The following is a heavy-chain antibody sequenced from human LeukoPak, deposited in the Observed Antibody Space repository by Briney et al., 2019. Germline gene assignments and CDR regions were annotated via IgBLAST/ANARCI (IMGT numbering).Heavy chain of an antibody. V-gene: IGHV3-53*01. CDR2: IYSGGST. CDR3: ARDTDVGHFQH. CDR1: GFTVSSNY. J-gene: IGHJ1*01. D-gene: IGHD3-10*01. Sequence: GGSLRLSCAASGFTVSSNYMSWVRQAPGKGLEWVSVIYSGGSTYYADSVKGRFTISRDNSKNTLYLQMNSLRAEDTAVYYCARDTDVGHFQHWVQGTLVTVSS.